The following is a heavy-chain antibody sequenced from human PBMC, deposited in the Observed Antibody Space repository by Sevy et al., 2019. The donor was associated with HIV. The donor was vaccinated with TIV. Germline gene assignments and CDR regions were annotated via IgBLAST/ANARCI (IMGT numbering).Heavy chain of an antibody. D-gene: IGHD2-8*01. Sequence: GGSLRLSCAASGFTFSSYWMSWVRQAPGKGLEWVASIKQDGSDKYYVDSVKGRFTISRDNAKNSLYLQMNSLRVEDTAVYYCASPGTKGFDPWGQGTLVTSPQ. J-gene: IGHJ5*02. CDR2: IKQDGSDK. CDR3: ASPGTKGFDP. V-gene: IGHV3-7*03. CDR1: GFTFSSYW.